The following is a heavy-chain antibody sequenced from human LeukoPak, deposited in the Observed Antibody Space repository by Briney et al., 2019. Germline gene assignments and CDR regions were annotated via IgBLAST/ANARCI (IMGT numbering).Heavy chain of an antibody. J-gene: IGHJ4*02. CDR1: GFTVSSNY. CDR3: AKGDSEMATIIAGFDY. Sequence: PGGSLRLSCAASGFTVSSNYMSWVRQAPGKGLEWVSAISGSGGSTYYADSVKGRFTISRDNSKNTLNLQMNSLRAEDTAVYYCAKGDSEMATIIAGFDYWGQGTLVTVSS. CDR2: ISGSGGST. D-gene: IGHD5-24*01. V-gene: IGHV3-23*01.